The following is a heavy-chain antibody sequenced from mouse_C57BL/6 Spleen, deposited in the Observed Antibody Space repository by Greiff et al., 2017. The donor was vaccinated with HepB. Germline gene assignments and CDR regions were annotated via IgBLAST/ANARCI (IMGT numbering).Heavy chain of an antibody. CDR2: IWSDGST. J-gene: IGHJ3*01. Sequence: QVTLKESGPGLVAPSQSLSITCTVSGFSLTSYGVHWVRQPPGKGLEWLVVIWSDGSTTYNSALKSRLSISKDNSKSQVFLKMNSLQTDDTAMYYCARQKGSSYVPLACWGQGTLVTVSA. CDR3: ARQKGSSYVPLAC. D-gene: IGHD1-1*01. CDR1: GFSLTSYG. V-gene: IGHV2-6-1*01.